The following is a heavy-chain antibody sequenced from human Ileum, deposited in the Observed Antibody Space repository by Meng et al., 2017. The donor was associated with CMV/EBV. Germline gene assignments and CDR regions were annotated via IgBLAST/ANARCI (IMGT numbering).Heavy chain of an antibody. CDR3: ARAIAGGNSGLGY. D-gene: IGHD4-23*01. J-gene: IGHJ4*02. V-gene: IGHV3-74*01. CDR2: INSDRSIT. Sequence: SCAASGFTFSSYWMHWVRQAPGKGLVWVSRINSDRSITDYADSVKGRFTISRDNAKNTVYLQMNSLRGEDTAVYYCARAIAGGNSGLGYWGQGTLVTVSS. CDR1: GFTFSSYW.